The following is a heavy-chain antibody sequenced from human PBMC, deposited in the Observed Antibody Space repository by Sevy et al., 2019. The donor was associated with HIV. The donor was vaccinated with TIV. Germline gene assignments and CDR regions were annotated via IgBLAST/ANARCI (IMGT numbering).Heavy chain of an antibody. D-gene: IGHD3-22*01. CDR2: ISFDETTK. CDR1: GFIFSNYP. CDR3: ATDQGGNHDSSGYHADAFDL. J-gene: IGHJ3*01. V-gene: IGHV3-30-3*01. Sequence: GGSLRLSCVASGFIFSNYPIHWVRQAPGKGLEWVALISFDETTKYYADSVKGRFTISRDTSKRTVFLVMNSLTTDDTAMYYCATDQGGNHDSSGYHADAFDLWGQGTLVTVSS.